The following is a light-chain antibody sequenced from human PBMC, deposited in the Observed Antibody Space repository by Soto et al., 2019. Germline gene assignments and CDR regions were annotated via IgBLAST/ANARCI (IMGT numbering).Light chain of an antibody. CDR3: SSYTVTTAQV. Sequence: QSALTQPASVSGSPGQSITISCTGSASDIGAYNYVSWYQQHPGKVPKLMIYEVSNRPSGVSNRFSGSKSGNTASLTISGLQAEDEAEYYCSSYTVTTAQVFGSGTKLTVL. J-gene: IGLJ1*01. CDR2: EVS. V-gene: IGLV2-14*01. CDR1: ASDIGAYNY.